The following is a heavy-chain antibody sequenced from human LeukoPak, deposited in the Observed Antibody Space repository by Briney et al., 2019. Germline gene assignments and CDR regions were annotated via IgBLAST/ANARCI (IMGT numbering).Heavy chain of an antibody. CDR2: ISYDGSNK. Sequence: GRSLRLSCAASGFTFSSYAMHWVRQAPGKGLEWVAVISYDGSNKYYADSVKGRFTISRDNSKNTLYLQMNSLRAEDTAVYYRARGRFYDILTGYNDYWGQGTLVTISS. CDR1: GFTFSSYA. CDR3: ARGRFYDILTGYNDY. V-gene: IGHV3-30*04. J-gene: IGHJ4*02. D-gene: IGHD3-9*01.